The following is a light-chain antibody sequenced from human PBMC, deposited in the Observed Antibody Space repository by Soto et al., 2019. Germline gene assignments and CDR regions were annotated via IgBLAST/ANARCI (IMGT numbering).Light chain of an antibody. CDR3: QQRSNWLWT. CDR2: GAS. J-gene: IGKJ1*01. CDR1: QSVSSNY. V-gene: IGKV3D-20*02. Sequence: SPSTLALPPGERAPLSCRASQSVSSNYLAWYQQQPGQAPRILIFGASSRATGIPARLSGSGSGTDFTLTISSLAHEDFAVYYCQQRSNWLWTFSQGTKV.